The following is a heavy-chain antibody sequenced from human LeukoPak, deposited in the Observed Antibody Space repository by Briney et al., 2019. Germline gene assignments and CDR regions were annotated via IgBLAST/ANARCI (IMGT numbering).Heavy chain of an antibody. CDR1: GGTFSSYA. CDR3: ARASDGYSSGWESYYYMDV. Sequence: ASVKVSCKTSGGTFSSYAISWVRQAPGQGLEWMGGIIPIFGTANYAQKFQGRVTITADESTSTAYMELSSLRSEDTAVYYCARASDGYSSGWESYYYMDVWGKGTTVTVSS. V-gene: IGHV1-69*13. CDR2: IIPIFGTA. D-gene: IGHD6-19*01. J-gene: IGHJ6*03.